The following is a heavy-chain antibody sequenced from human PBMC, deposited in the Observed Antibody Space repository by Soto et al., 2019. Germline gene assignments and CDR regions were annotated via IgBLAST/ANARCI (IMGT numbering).Heavy chain of an antibody. CDR1: GFTFSSYA. V-gene: IGHV3-23*01. J-gene: IGHJ3*02. D-gene: IGHD4-17*01. CDR2: ISGSGGST. CDR3: AKGGTRATDYGDYRDAFVI. Sequence: GGSLRLSCAASGFTFSSYAMSWVRQAPGKGLEWVSAISGSGGSTYYADSVKGRFTISRDNSKNTLYLQMNSLRAEDTAVYYCAKGGTRATDYGDYRDAFVIWGQGTMVTVSS.